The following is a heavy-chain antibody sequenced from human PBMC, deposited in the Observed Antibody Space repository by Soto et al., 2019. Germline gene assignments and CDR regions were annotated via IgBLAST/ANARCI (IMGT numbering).Heavy chain of an antibody. V-gene: IGHV3-15*01. CDR1: GFTFSNAW. CDR3: TASYYDFWSGYPAPTDFDY. Sequence: PGGSLRLSCAASGFTFSNAWMSWVRQAPGKGLEWVGRIKSKTDGGTTDYAAPVKGRFTISRDDSKNTLYLQMNSLKTEDTAVYYCTASYYDFWSGYPAPTDFDYWGQGTLVTVSS. J-gene: IGHJ4*02. CDR2: IKSKTDGGTT. D-gene: IGHD3-3*01.